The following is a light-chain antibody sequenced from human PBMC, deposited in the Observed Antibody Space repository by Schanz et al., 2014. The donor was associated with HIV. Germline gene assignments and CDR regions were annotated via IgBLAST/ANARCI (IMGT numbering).Light chain of an antibody. Sequence: DIQMTQSPSSLSASVGDRVTITCRASQSIDNWLAWYQQKPGKAPNLLIYQASTLETGVPSRFSGSGSGTEFTLTISSLQPDDFATYYCQQSNTFPYTFGQGTKLEIK. CDR1: QSIDNW. J-gene: IGKJ2*01. CDR2: QAS. CDR3: QQSNTFPYT. V-gene: IGKV1-5*03.